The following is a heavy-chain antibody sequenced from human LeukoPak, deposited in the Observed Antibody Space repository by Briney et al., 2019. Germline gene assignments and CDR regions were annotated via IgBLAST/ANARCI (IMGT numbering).Heavy chain of an antibody. CDR3: ARDNYYGSGSYYKY. D-gene: IGHD3-10*01. V-gene: IGHV3-66*01. CDR2: IYSGGST. CDR1: GFTVSSNY. Sequence: GGSLRLSCAASGFTVSSNYMSWVRQAPGKGLEWVSVIYSGGSTYYADSVKGRFIISRDNSKNTLYLQMNSLRAEDTAVYYCARDNYYGSGSYYKYWGQGTLVTVSS. J-gene: IGHJ4*02.